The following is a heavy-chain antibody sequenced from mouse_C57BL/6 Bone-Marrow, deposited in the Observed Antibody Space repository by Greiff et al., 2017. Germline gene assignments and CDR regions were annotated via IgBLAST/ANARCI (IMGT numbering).Heavy chain of an antibody. CDR1: GFTFSSYA. V-gene: IGHV5-4*01. CDR2: ISDGGSYT. J-gene: IGHJ4*01. CDR3: ARRGRSWDGFMDY. D-gene: IGHD4-1*01. Sequence: EVQGVESGGGLVKPGGSLKLSCAASGFTFSSYAMSWVRQTPEKRLEWVATISDGGSYTYYPDNVKGRVTISRDNAKNNLYLQMSHLKSEDTAMYYCARRGRSWDGFMDYWGQGTSVTVSS.